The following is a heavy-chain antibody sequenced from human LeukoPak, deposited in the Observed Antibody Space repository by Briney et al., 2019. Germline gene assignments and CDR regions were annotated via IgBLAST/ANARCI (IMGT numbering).Heavy chain of an antibody. Sequence: GGSLRLSCAASGFTFSSYEMNWVRQAPGKGLEWVSSISSSSSYIYYADSVKGRFTISRDNAKNSLYLQMNSLRAEDTAVYYCARGTRYYSYNWFDPWGQGTLVTVSS. J-gene: IGHJ5*02. CDR1: GFTFSSYE. CDR3: ARGTRYYSYNWFDP. V-gene: IGHV3-21*01. CDR2: ISSSSSYI. D-gene: IGHD3-10*01.